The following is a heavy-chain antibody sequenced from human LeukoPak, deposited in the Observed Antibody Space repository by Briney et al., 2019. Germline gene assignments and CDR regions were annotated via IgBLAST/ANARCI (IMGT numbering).Heavy chain of an antibody. D-gene: IGHD5-12*01. Sequence: GGSLRLSCAASGFTFSSYAMHWVRQAPGKGLEWVAVISYDGSNKYYADSVKGRFTISRDNSKNTLYLQMNSLRAEDTAVYYCASFGGYTRFDYWGQGTLVTVSS. V-gene: IGHV3-30-3*01. J-gene: IGHJ4*02. CDR1: GFTFSSYA. CDR2: ISYDGSNK. CDR3: ASFGGYTRFDY.